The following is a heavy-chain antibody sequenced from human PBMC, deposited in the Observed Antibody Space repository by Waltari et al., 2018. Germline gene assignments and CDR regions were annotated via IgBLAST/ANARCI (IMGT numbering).Heavy chain of an antibody. CDR1: GYTFTSYY. V-gene: IGHV1-46*01. Sequence: QVQLVQSGAEVKKPGASVTVSCKASGYTFTSYYMHWVRQAPGQGLEWMGIINPSGGSTSYAQKFQGRVTMTRDTSTSTVYMELSSLRSEDTAVYYCAREERCSSTSCYYFDYWGQGTLVTVSS. D-gene: IGHD2-2*01. J-gene: IGHJ4*02. CDR2: INPSGGST. CDR3: AREERCSSTSCYYFDY.